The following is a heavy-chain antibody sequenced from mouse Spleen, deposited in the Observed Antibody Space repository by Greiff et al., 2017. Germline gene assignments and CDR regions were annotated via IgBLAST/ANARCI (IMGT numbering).Heavy chain of an antibody. CDR3: AREGDYLWYFDV. J-gene: IGHJ1*03. Sequence: VQLKESGPGLVKPSQSLSLTCSVTGYSITSGYYWNWIRQFPGNKLEWMGYISYDGSNNYNPSLKNRISITRDTSKNQFFLKLNSVTTEDTATYYCAREGDYLWYFDVWGTGTTVTVSS. V-gene: IGHV3-6*01. CDR1: GYSITSGYY. D-gene: IGHD2-4*01. CDR2: ISYDGSN.